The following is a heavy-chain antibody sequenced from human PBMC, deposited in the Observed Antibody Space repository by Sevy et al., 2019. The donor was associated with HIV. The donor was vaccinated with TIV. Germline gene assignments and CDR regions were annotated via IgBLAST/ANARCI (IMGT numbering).Heavy chain of an antibody. V-gene: IGHV4-39*01. D-gene: IGHD1-1*01. CDR1: GDSFNSNYY. J-gene: IGHJ4*02. CDR2: INYSGST. Sequence: SETLSLTCTVSGDSFNSNYYWDWIRQPPGKGLERIGSINYSGSTYYNPSLKSRVTMSVDTSKKQFSLNLSSVTAADTAVYYCARARATGVGNRGYFDYWDQGILVTVSS. CDR3: ARARATGVGNRGYFDY.